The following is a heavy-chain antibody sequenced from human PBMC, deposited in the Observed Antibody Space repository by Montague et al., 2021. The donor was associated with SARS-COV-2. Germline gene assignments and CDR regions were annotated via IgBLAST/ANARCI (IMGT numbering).Heavy chain of an antibody. CDR3: ATRAQSRVWYERHGPFDY. Sequence: YRRLSCAASGFPFSSFAMIWVRQAPGKGLEWLSYISRSGSPDYADSVKGRFTVSRDNAKNSLYLQMDSLRDEDTAVYYCATRAQSRVWYERHGPFDYWGQGTLVTVSS. J-gene: IGHJ4*02. D-gene: IGHD6-13*01. CDR1: GFPFSSFA. V-gene: IGHV3-48*03. CDR2: ISRSGSP.